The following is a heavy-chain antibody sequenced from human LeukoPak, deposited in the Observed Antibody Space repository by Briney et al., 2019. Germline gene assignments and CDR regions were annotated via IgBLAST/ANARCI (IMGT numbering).Heavy chain of an antibody. CDR3: ALDGRITIFGVVNWGFDY. CDR2: IIPILGTA. V-gene: IGHV1-69*05. J-gene: IGHJ4*02. CDR1: GGTFSSYA. D-gene: IGHD3-3*01. Sequence: GASVKVSCKASGGTFSSYAISWVRQAPGQGLEWMGGIIPILGTANYAQKFQGRVTITTDESTSTAYMELSSLRSEDTAVYYCALDGRITIFGVVNWGFDYWGQGTLVTVSS.